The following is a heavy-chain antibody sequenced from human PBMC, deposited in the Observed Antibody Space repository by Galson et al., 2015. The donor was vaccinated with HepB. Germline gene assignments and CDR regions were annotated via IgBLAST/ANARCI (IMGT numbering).Heavy chain of an antibody. V-gene: IGHV1-69*04. Sequence: SVKVSCKASGGTFSSYAISWVRQAPGQGLEWMGRIIPILGIANYAQKFQGRVTITADKSTSTAYMELSSLRSEDTAVYYCARDDPYDFWSGSYRAWGWFDPWGQGTLVTVSS. J-gene: IGHJ5*02. CDR3: ARDDPYDFWSGSYRAWGWFDP. D-gene: IGHD3-3*01. CDR2: IIPILGIA. CDR1: GGTFSSYA.